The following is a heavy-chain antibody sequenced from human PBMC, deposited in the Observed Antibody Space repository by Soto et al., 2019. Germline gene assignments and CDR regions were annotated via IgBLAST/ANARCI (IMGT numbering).Heavy chain of an antibody. D-gene: IGHD4-17*01. Sequence: SETLSLTCAGSGGSFTSNNWWTWVRQPPGQGLEWIGEIYRTGSNNYNPSLKSRVTISVDASKNQFSLKLSSVTAADMAVYYFSVTTLYYYFCMDVWGQGTTVTVSS. CDR3: SVTTLYYYFCMDV. J-gene: IGHJ6*02. CDR1: GGSFTSNNW. V-gene: IGHV4-4*02. CDR2: IYRTGSN.